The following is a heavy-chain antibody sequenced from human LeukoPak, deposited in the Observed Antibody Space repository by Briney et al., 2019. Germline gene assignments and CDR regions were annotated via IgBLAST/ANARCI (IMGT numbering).Heavy chain of an antibody. D-gene: IGHD3-3*01. Sequence: PGGSLRLSCAASGFTFSSYGMHWVRQAPGKGLEWVAVISYDGSNKYYADSVKGRFTISRDNSKNTLYLQMNSLRAEDMAFYYCAKGPNYDFWSGYYVDWGQGTLVTVSS. V-gene: IGHV3-30*18. CDR2: ISYDGSNK. J-gene: IGHJ4*02. CDR1: GFTFSSYG. CDR3: AKGPNYDFWSGYYVD.